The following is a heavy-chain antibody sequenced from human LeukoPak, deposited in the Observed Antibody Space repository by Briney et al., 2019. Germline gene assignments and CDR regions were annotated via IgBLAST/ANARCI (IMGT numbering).Heavy chain of an antibody. CDR3: ARDGIAVAGSSGRDY. D-gene: IGHD6-19*01. V-gene: IGHV1-18*01. Sequence: ASVKVSCKASGYTFTSYGISWVRQAPGQGLAWMGWISAYNGNTNYAQKLQGRVTMTTDTSTSTAYMELRSLRSDDTAVYYCARDGIAVAGSSGRDYWGQGTLVTVSS. CDR2: ISAYNGNT. J-gene: IGHJ4*02. CDR1: GYTFTSYG.